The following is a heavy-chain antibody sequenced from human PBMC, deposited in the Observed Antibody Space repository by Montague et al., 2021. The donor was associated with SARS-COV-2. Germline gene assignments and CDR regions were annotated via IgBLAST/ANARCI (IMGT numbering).Heavy chain of an antibody. CDR2: IKQSGST. CDR1: GGSFGDDH. J-gene: IGHJ4*02. Sequence: SETLSLTCAVYGGSFGDDHWSWIRQPPGKGLEWIGDIKQSGSTNYNPSLKSRGTISVDTSKNQFSLKLTSVTAADTAVYFCARGHLSVSMIVVVFTSASYYFDYGGQGAQVTVSS. CDR3: ARGHLSVSMIVVVFTSASYYFDY. D-gene: IGHD3-22*01. V-gene: IGHV4-34*01.